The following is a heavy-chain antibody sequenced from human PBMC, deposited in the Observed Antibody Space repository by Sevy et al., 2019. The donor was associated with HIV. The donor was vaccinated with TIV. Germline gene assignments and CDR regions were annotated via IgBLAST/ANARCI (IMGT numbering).Heavy chain of an antibody. Sequence: SETLSLTCTVSGGSISSYYWSWIRQPPGKGLEWIGYIYYSGSTNYNPSLKSRVTISVDTSKNQFSLRLGSVTAADTAVDYCAGERQLVLDYWGQGTLVTVSS. J-gene: IGHJ4*02. CDR2: IYYSGST. CDR3: AGERQLVLDY. V-gene: IGHV4-59*01. D-gene: IGHD6-13*01. CDR1: GGSISSYY.